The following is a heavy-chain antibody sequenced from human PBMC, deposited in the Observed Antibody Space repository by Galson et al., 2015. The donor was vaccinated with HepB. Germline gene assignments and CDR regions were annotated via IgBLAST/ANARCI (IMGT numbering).Heavy chain of an antibody. CDR3: AREGGQQLVFDY. J-gene: IGHJ4*02. V-gene: IGHV1-3*01. CDR2: INAGNGNT. Sequence: SVKVSCKASGYTLTSYAMHWVRQAPGQRLEWMGWINAGNGNTKYSQKFQGRVTITRDTSASTAYMELSSLRSEDTAVYYCAREGGQQLVFDYWGQGTLVTVSS. D-gene: IGHD6-13*01. CDR1: GYTLTSYA.